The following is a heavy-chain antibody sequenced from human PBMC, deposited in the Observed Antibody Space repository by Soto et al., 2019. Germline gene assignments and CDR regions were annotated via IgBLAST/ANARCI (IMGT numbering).Heavy chain of an antibody. D-gene: IGHD2-21*01. J-gene: IGHJ5*02. CDR1: GFTFNSHG. V-gene: IGHV3-30*18. CDR2: ISYDGSNK. CDR3: AQDRTAILAEVSWLES. Sequence: QVLLVESGGGVVQPGGSLTLSCVGSGFTFNSHGMHWVRQAPGKGLEWVAVISYDGSNKYYEESVKGRFIISRDNSRDTVYLRLNRRMAEDTALYYCAQDRTAILAEVSWLESWGQGTLVTVSA.